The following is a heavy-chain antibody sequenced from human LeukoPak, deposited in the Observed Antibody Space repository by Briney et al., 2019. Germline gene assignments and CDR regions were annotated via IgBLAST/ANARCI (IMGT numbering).Heavy chain of an antibody. CDR3: ARILKLRLGSGWGSDVFDI. CDR2: IYYSGST. V-gene: IGHV4-59*01. D-gene: IGHD6-19*01. J-gene: IGHJ3*02. CDR1: GGSISSYY. Sequence: SETLSLTCTVSGGSISSYYWSWIRQPPGKGLEWIGYIYYSGSTNYNPSLKSRVTISVDTSKNQFSLKLSSVTAADTAVYYCARILKLRLGSGWGSDVFDIWGQGTMVIVSS.